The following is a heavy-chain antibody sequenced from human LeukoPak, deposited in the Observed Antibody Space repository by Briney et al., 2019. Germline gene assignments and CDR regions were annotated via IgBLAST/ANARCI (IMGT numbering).Heavy chain of an antibody. V-gene: IGHV1-69*04. D-gene: IGHD3-10*01. CDR2: IIPILGIA. CDR3: ALIGDHAWFDP. CDR1: GGTFSSYA. Sequence: ASVKVSCKASGGTFSSYAISWVRQAPGQGLEWMGRIIPILGIANYAQKFQGRVTITTDKSTSTAYMELSSLRSDDTAVYYCALIGDHAWFDPWGQGTLVTVSS. J-gene: IGHJ5*02.